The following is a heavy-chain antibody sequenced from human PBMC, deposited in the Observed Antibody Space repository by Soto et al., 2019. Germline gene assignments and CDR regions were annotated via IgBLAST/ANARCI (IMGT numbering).Heavy chain of an antibody. CDR1: GFTFSSYG. CDR3: AKESGSYFAY. Sequence: QVQLVESGGGVVQPGRSLRLSCAASGFTFSSYGMHWVRQAPGKGLEWVAVISYDGSNKYYADSVKGRFTISRDNSKNTLYLQMNSLRAEDTAVYHCAKESGSYFAYWGQGTLVTVSS. CDR2: ISYDGSNK. D-gene: IGHD1-26*01. V-gene: IGHV3-30*18. J-gene: IGHJ4*02.